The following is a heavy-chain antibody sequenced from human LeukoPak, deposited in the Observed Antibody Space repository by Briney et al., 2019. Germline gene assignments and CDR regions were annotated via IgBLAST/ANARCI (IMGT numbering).Heavy chain of an antibody. CDR2: ISGSGGST. Sequence: GGPLRLSCAASGFTFSSYAMSWVRQAPGKGLEWVSAISGSGGSTYYADSVKGRLTISRDNSKNTLYLQMNSLRAEDTAVYYCAKEICGGDCYSHPYYFDYWGQGTLVTVSS. D-gene: IGHD2-21*01. CDR1: GFTFSSYA. CDR3: AKEICGGDCYSHPYYFDY. J-gene: IGHJ4*02. V-gene: IGHV3-23*01.